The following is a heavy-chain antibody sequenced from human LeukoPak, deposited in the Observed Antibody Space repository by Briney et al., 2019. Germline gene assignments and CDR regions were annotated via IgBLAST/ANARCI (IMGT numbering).Heavy chain of an antibody. D-gene: IGHD2-15*01. CDR2: INHSGST. V-gene: IGHV4-34*01. Sequence: PSETLSLTCAVYGVSFSGYYWSWIRQPPGKGLEWIGEINHSGSTNYNPSLKSRVTISVDTSKNQFSLKLSSVTAADTAVYYCARVKGVVAVNWFDPWGQGTLVTVSS. J-gene: IGHJ5*02. CDR3: ARVKGVVAVNWFDP. CDR1: GVSFSGYY.